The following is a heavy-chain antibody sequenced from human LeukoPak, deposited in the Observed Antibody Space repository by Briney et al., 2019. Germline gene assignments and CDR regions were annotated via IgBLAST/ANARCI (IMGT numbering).Heavy chain of an antibody. V-gene: IGHV3-30*18. CDR2: ISYDGSNK. J-gene: IGHJ6*02. Sequence: PGGSLRLSCAASGFTFSSYGMHWARQAPGKGLEWVAVISYDGSNKYYADSVKGRFTISRDNSKNTLYLQMNSLRAEDTAVYYCAKDPASLRRWGYYYYGMDVWGQGTTVTVSS. CDR1: GFTFSSYG. CDR3: AKDPASLRRWGYYYYGMDV. D-gene: IGHD4-23*01.